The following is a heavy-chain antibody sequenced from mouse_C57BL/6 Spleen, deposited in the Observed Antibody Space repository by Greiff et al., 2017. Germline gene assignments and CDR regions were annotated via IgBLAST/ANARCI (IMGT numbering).Heavy chain of an antibody. CDR1: GYTFTSYW. Sequence: QVQLQQPGAELVKPGASVKMSCKASGYTFTSYWITWVKQRPGQGLAWIGDIYPGSGSTNYNEKFKSKATLTVDTSSSTAYMQLSSLTSEDSAVYYCAREDGSSFLDYWGQGTSVTVSS. D-gene: IGHD1-1*01. V-gene: IGHV1-55*01. CDR3: AREDGSSFLDY. J-gene: IGHJ4*01. CDR2: IYPGSGST.